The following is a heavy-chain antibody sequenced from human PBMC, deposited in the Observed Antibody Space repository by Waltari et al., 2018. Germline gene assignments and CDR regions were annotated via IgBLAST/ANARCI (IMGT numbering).Heavy chain of an antibody. CDR1: GYTFSDYY. V-gene: IGHV1-69-2*01. CDR2: VDPEDGET. J-gene: IGHJ5*02. Sequence: EVQLLQSGAELKEPGTTVRISCKVSGYTFSDYYIHWVQQAPGKGLRWMGLVDPEDGETIYADNFQGRVTISADTSKDTAYMELSSLTYEDTAVYYCTRDRVGYCSGGTCYSRWFDPWGQGTLVTVSS. CDR3: TRDRVGYCSGGTCYSRWFDP. D-gene: IGHD2-15*01.